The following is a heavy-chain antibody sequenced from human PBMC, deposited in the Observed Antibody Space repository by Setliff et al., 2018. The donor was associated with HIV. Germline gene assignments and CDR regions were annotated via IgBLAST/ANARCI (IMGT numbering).Heavy chain of an antibody. V-gene: IGHV3-11*03. CDR2: ISSSSSYT. CDR1: GFTFSDYY. D-gene: IGHD5-12*01. CDR3: AKWGYSGFLHY. J-gene: IGHJ4*02. Sequence: GGSLRLSCAASGFTFSDYYMSWIRQAPGKGLEWVSYISSSSSYTNYADSAKGRFTVSRDISRNTLYLQMNGLRAEDTSVFYCAKWGYSGFLHYWGQGALVTVSS.